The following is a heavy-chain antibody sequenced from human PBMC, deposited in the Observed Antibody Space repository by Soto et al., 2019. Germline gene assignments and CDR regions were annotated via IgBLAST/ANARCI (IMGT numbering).Heavy chain of an antibody. V-gene: IGHV1-69*01. CDR3: ATLGRDGDAFDSFVQY. CDR2: IIPLFNTP. CDR1: GGSFYSYV. D-gene: IGHD3-10*01. J-gene: IGHJ4*02. Sequence: QVQLEQAGAEVKMPGSSVRLSCKASGGSFYSYVFFWVRQAPGQGLEYMGGIIPLFNTPSYSQQFHGRATNAEDASTHPAHLDLNSLTSEDTALYVCATLGRDGDAFDSFVQYWGEGSLVTV.